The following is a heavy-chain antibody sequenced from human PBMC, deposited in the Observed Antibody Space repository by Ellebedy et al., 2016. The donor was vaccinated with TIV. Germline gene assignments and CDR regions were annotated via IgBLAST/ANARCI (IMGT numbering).Heavy chain of an antibody. CDR1: GGSFNRYY. CDR3: AGDRMYFYDSSGSYKYYGMDV. D-gene: IGHD3-22*01. Sequence: SETLSLXCAVYGGSFNRYYWSWIRQPPGKGLEWIGEINHSGSPNYNPSLKSRVTISVDRSKNQFSLNLSSVTAADTAVYYCAGDRMYFYDSSGSYKYYGMDVWGQGTTVTVSS. V-gene: IGHV4-34*01. J-gene: IGHJ6*02. CDR2: INHSGSP.